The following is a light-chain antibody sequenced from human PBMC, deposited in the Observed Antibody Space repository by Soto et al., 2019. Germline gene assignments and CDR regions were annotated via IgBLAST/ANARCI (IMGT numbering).Light chain of an antibody. CDR2: KVS. V-gene: IGKV2-30*02. Sequence: DVVMTQSPLSLPVTLGQPASVSCRSSRGLVHSDGNTYLTWFQQRPGQSPRRLIYKVSNRDSGVPDRFSGSGSGTDFTLRVSRVEAEDVGVYYCLQTAHWPYTFGLGTKLEIK. CDR1: RGLVHSDGNTY. J-gene: IGKJ2*01. CDR3: LQTAHWPYT.